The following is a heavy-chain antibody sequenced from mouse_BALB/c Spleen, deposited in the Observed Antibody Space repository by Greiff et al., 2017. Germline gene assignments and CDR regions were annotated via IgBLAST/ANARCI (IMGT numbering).Heavy chain of an antibody. J-gene: IGHJ3*01. Sequence: EVQLQQSGPGLVKPSQSLSLTCSVTGYSITSGYYWNWIRQFPGNKLEWMGYISYDGSNNYNPSLKNRISITRDTSKNQFFLKLNSVTTEDTATYYCARGGGGNYVFAYWGQGTLVTVSA. CDR1: GYSITSGYY. V-gene: IGHV3-6*02. CDR2: ISYDGSN. CDR3: ARGGGGNYVFAY. D-gene: IGHD2-1*01.